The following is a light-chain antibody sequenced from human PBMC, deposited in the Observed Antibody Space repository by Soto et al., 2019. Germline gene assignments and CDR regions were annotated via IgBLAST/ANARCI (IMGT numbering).Light chain of an antibody. CDR3: QQASNFPYT. CDR1: HDIGSY. Sequence: DIQMTQSPSWVSASVGDRVTITCRASHDIGSYLAWYQQRPGKAPSLLIYAASILPSGVPTRFSGSGTGAEFTLTINSLQPDDFATYFCQQASNFPYTFGEGTKLEVK. J-gene: IGKJ2*01. CDR2: AAS. V-gene: IGKV1-12*01.